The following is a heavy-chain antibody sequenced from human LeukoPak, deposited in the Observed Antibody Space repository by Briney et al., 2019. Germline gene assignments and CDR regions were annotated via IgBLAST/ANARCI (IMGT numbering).Heavy chain of an antibody. J-gene: IGHJ4*02. CDR3: AKDPNSSSWYGDDY. V-gene: IGHV3-30*18. CDR1: GYTFTGYY. Sequence: SCKASGYTFTGYYMHWVRQAPGKGLEWVAVISYDGSNKYYADSVKGRFTISRDNSKHTLYLQMNSLRAEDTAVYYCAKDPNSSSWYGDDYWGQGTLVTVSS. D-gene: IGHD6-13*01. CDR2: ISYDGSNK.